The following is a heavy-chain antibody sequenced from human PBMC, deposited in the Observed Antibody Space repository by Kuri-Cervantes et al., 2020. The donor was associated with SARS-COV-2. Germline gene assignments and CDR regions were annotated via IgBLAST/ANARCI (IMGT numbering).Heavy chain of an antibody. CDR2: INHSGST. D-gene: IGHD3-3*01. CDR1: GGSFIGYY. CDR3: ARDPSRGVRWSGYPNYFDY. J-gene: IGHJ4*02. Sequence: GSLRLSCAVYGGSFIGYYWSWIRQPPGKGLEWVGEINHSGSTNYNPSLKSRVTISVDTSKHQFSLKLSSVTAADTAVYYCARDPSRGVRWSGYPNYFDYWGQGTRVPSPQ. V-gene: IGHV4-34*01.